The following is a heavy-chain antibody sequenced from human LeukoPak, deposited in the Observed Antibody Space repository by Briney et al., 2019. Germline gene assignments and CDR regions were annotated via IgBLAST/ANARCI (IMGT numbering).Heavy chain of an antibody. V-gene: IGHV3-7*01. CDR3: ARPLMYYYGSETYFWSDP. J-gene: IGHJ5*02. CDR2: IKQDGSEK. Sequence: GGSLRLSCAASGFTFSSYWMSWVRQAPGKGLEWVANIKQDGSEKYYVDSVKGRFTISRDNAKNSLYLQMNSLRAEDTAVYYCARPLMYYYGSETYFWSDPWGQGTLVTVSS. CDR1: GFTFSSYW. D-gene: IGHD3-10*01.